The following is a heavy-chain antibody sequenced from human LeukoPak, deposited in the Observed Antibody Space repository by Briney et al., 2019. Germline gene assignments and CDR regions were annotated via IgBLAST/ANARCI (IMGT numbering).Heavy chain of an antibody. V-gene: IGHV4-59*13. CDR1: GGSISSYY. J-gene: IGHJ4*02. CDR2: IYYSGST. CDR3: ARTPNYGDYVWFYDY. D-gene: IGHD4-17*01. Sequence: SETLSLTCTVSGGSISSYYWGWTRRPPGRGREWMGYIYYSGSTNYNPSLKSRVTISVDTSKNQFSLKLSSVTAADTAVYYCARTPNYGDYVWFYDYWGQGTLVTVSS.